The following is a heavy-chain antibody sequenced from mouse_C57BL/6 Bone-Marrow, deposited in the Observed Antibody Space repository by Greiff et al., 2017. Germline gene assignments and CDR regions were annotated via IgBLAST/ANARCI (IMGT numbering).Heavy chain of an antibody. V-gene: IGHV5-6*01. CDR3: ARGAVTTVVATSFDY. J-gene: IGHJ2*01. CDR2: ISSGGSYT. CDR1: GFTFSSYG. D-gene: IGHD1-1*01. Sequence: EVNLVESGGDLVKPGGSLNLSCAASGFTFSSYGMSWVRQTPDKRLEWVATISSGGSYTYYPDSVKGRFTISRDNAKNTLYLQMSSLKSEDTAMYYCARGAVTTVVATSFDYWGQGTTLTVSS.